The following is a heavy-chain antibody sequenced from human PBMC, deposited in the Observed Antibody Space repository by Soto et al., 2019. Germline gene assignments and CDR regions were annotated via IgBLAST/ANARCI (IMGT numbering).Heavy chain of an antibody. CDR3: AGTLSIAARRSMDL. V-gene: IGHV1-69*01. D-gene: IGHD6-6*01. CDR2: FIPIFGTA. CDR1: GGTFSSYA. Sequence: QVQLVQSGAEVKKPGSSVKVSCKASGGTFSSYAISWLRQAPGQGLEWMGGFIPIFGTANYAQQCQGRVTIPANESTCRAPERLSSLSSENTAVHYCAGTLSIAARRSMDLWGQGTTVTVSS. J-gene: IGHJ6*02.